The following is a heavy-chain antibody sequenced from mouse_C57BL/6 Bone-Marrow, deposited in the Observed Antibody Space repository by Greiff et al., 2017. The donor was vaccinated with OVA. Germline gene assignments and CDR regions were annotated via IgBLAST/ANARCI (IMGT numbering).Heavy chain of an antibody. Sequence: VHLVESGAELVKPGASVKISCKASGYAFSSYWMNWVKQRPGKGLEWIGQIYPGDGDTNYNGKFKGKATLTADKSSSTAYMQLSSLTSEDSAVYFCARSGYGNYAMDYWGQGTSVTVSS. CDR2: IYPGDGDT. CDR1: GYAFSSYW. CDR3: ARSGYGNYAMDY. J-gene: IGHJ4*01. V-gene: IGHV1-80*01. D-gene: IGHD2-10*02.